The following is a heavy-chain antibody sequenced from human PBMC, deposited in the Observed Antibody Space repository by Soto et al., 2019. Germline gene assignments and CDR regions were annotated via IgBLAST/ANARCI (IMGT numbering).Heavy chain of an antibody. J-gene: IGHJ4*02. CDR2: ISWNSGDI. CDR3: AKDTPWGGGRNIWYYFDS. CDR1: GFTLDDYA. Sequence: PGGSLRLSCAASGFTLDDYAMHWVRQGPGKGLEWVSSISWNSGDIVYADSVKGRFTISRDNPKNSLYLQMNSLRAEDTAFYFCAKDTPWGGGRNIWYYFDSWGLGTLVTVSS. V-gene: IGHV3-9*01. D-gene: IGHD3-16*01.